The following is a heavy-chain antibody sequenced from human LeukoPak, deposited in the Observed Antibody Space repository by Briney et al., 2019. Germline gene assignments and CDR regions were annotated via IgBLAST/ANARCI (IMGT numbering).Heavy chain of an antibody. J-gene: IGHJ4*02. Sequence: QPGRSLRLSCVGTGFTFSTYRMNWVSQAPGKGLEWVSSISSSSSYIYYADSVKGRITISRDNAKNSLYLQMNSLRVEDTAVYYCASDKDVYFDYWGQGTLVTVSS. CDR2: ISSSSSYI. V-gene: IGHV3-21*01. CDR1: GFTFSTYR. CDR3: ASDKDVYFDY.